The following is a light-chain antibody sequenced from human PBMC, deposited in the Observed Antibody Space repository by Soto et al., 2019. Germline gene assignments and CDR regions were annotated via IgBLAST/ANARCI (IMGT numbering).Light chain of an antibody. Sequence: DIQLTQSPCFLSASVGDRVTITCRASQDIAGSLAWYQQKPGKPPKLLIYAESTLQSGVPSRFSGSGSGTRGTLTISSLQPEDFATYYCQQVKSYPRTFGGGTKVEIK. J-gene: IGKJ4*01. CDR1: QDIAGS. V-gene: IGKV1-9*01. CDR3: QQVKSYPRT. CDR2: AES.